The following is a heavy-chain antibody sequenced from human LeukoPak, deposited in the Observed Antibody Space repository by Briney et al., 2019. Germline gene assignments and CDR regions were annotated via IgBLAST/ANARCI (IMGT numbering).Heavy chain of an antibody. V-gene: IGHV3-66*01. CDR1: GFTVSSNY. Sequence: SGGSLRLSCAASGFTVSSNYMSWVRQAPGKGLEWVSVIYSGGSTYYADSVKGRFTISRDNSKNTLYLQMSSLRAEDTAVYYCVKTLISVAGTGAFDIWGQGTMVTVSS. CDR3: VKTLISVAGTGAFDI. D-gene: IGHD6-19*01. J-gene: IGHJ3*02. CDR2: IYSGGST.